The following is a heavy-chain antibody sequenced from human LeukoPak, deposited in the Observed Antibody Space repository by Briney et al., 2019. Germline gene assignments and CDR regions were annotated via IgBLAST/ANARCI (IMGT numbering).Heavy chain of an antibody. J-gene: IGHJ6*02. CDR2: IYHSGST. CDR1: GYSISSGYY. Sequence: SETLSLTCTVSGYSISSGYYWGWIRQPPGKGLEWIGSIYHSGSTYYNPSLKSRVTISVNTSKNQFSLKLSSVTAADTAVYYCARDGPYYYDSSGYYSDGMDVWGQGTTVTVSS. V-gene: IGHV4-38-2*02. D-gene: IGHD3-22*01. CDR3: ARDGPYYYDSSGYYSDGMDV.